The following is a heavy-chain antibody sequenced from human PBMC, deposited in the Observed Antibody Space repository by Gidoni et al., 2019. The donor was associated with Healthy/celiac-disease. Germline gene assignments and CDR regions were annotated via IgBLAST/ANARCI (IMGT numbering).Heavy chain of an antibody. CDR1: GFTFSSYA. Sequence: EVQLLESGGGLVQPGGSLRLSCAASGFTFSSYAMRWVRQAPGKGLEWVSAISGSGGSTYYADSVKGRFTISRDNSKNTLYLQMNSLRAEDTAVYYCAKDLDTAMVFGYYGMDVWGQGTTVTVSS. V-gene: IGHV3-23*01. CDR2: ISGSGGST. J-gene: IGHJ6*02. CDR3: AKDLDTAMVFGYYGMDV. D-gene: IGHD5-18*01.